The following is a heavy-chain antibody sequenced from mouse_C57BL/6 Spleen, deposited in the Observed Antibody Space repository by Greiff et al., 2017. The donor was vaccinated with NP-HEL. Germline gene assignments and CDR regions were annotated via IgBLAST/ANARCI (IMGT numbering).Heavy chain of an antibody. CDR2: IDPENGDT. J-gene: IGHJ2*01. V-gene: IGHV14-4*01. D-gene: IGHD1-1*01. CDR3: TTTVVDTRGFAY. Sequence: VQLQQSGAELVRPGASVKLSCTASGFNIKDDYMHWVKQRPEQGLEWIGWIDPENGDTEYASKFQGKATITADTSSNTAYLQLSSLTSEDTAAYYCTTTVVDTRGFAYWGQGTPLTVS. CDR1: GFNIKDDY.